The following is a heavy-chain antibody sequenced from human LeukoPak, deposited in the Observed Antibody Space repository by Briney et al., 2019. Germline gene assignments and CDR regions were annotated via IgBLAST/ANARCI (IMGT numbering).Heavy chain of an antibody. CDR1: GFTFSSYA. CDR2: ISGSGGST. D-gene: IGHD4-11*01. CDR3: AKDQVPYRKHGIFDY. V-gene: IGHV3-23*01. J-gene: IGHJ4*02. Sequence: GGSLRLSCAASGFTFSSYAMSWVRQAPGKGLEWVSAISGSGGSTYYADSVKGRFTISRDNSKNTLYLQMNSLRADDTAVYYCAKDQVPYRKHGIFDYWGQGTLVTVSS.